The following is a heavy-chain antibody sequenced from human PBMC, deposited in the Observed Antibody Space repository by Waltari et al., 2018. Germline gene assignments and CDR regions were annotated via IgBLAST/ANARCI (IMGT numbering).Heavy chain of an antibody. CDR2: IYYSGST. Sequence: QVQLQESGPGLVKPSETLSLTCTVSGGSISSSSYYWGWIRQPPGKGLEWIGSIYYSGSTYYNPSLKSRVTISVDTSKNQFSLKLSSVTAADTAVYYCARVVYTYCSGGSCYFDYWGQGTLVTVSS. CDR3: ARVVYTYCSGGSCYFDY. CDR1: GGSISSSSYY. J-gene: IGHJ4*02. D-gene: IGHD2-15*01. V-gene: IGHV4-39*07.